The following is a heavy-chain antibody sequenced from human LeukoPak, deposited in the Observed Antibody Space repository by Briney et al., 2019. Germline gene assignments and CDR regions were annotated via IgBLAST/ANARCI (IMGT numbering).Heavy chain of an antibody. V-gene: IGHV3-21*01. CDR3: AREGKDQDFDY. CDR1: GFTFSNAW. J-gene: IGHJ4*02. D-gene: IGHD3-10*01. Sequence: PGGSLRLSCAASGFTFSNAWMNWVRQAPGKGLEWVSSLSSNNRYIYYGDSMKGRFTVSRDNAKNSLYLQMNSLRAEDTAVYYCAREGKDQDFDYWGQGTLVTVSS. CDR2: LSSNNRYI.